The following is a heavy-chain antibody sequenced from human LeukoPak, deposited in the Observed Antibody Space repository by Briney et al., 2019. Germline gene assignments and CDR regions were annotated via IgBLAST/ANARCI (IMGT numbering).Heavy chain of an antibody. CDR1: GLRFSTYG. D-gene: IGHD4-11*01. CDR3: VKDPPSPDPYTNYLFDY. J-gene: IGHJ4*02. V-gene: IGHV3-30*02. Sequence: GGSLLLSCAASGLRFSTYGMHWVRRAPGRGLEGVAYIRHDGTNDHYADSVKGRFTISRDNPKNTLYLQMHSLRAEDTAIYYCVKDPPSPDPYTNYLFDYWGQGTLVTVSS. CDR2: IRHDGTND.